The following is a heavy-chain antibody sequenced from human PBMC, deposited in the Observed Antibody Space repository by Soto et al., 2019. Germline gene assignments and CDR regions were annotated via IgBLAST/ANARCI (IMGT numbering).Heavy chain of an antibody. V-gene: IGHV3-23*01. CDR1: GFSFSNYA. CDR2: ISGNGVDT. Sequence: GGSLRLSCAASGFSFSNYAMTWVRQAPGKGLEWVATISGNGVDTYYADSVKGRFTISRDNSKNTLYLQMNSLRAEDTAVYYCAKDWNYYGSGSPFDYWGQGTLVTVSS. CDR3: AKDWNYYGSGSPFDY. D-gene: IGHD3-10*01. J-gene: IGHJ4*02.